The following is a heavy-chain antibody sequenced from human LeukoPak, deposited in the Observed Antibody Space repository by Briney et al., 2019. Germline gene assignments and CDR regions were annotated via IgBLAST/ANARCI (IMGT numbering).Heavy chain of an antibody. CDR1: GFTFSSFG. D-gene: IGHD2-15*01. V-gene: IGHV3-33*05. CDR2: ILYDDK. J-gene: IGHJ4*02. CDR3: ARYCSGGCYSGVDY. Sequence: PGGSLRLSCAASGFTFSSFGMHWVRQAPGRGLEWVALILYDDKYYADSVKGRFTISRDNSKNTLYLQMDSLRAEDTAVHYCARYCSGGCYSGVDYWGQGTLVTVPS.